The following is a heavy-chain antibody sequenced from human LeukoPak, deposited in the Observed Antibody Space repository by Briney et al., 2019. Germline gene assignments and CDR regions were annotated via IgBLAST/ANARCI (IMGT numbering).Heavy chain of an antibody. V-gene: IGHV4-39*01. J-gene: IGHJ6*03. D-gene: IGHD2-2*01. CDR2: IYYSGST. CDR3: ARLAGYCSSNSCYYMDV. Sequence: SETLSLTCTVSGGSISSSSYYWGWIRQPPGKGLEWIGSIYYSGSTYYNPSLKSRVTISVDTSKNQFSLKLSSVTAADTAVYYCARLAGYCSSNSCYYMDVWGKGTTVTVSS. CDR1: GGSISSSSYY.